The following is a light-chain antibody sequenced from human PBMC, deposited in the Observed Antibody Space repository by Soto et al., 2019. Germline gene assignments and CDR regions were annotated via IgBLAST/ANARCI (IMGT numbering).Light chain of an antibody. J-gene: IGKJ1*01. CDR3: QQYNSYSWT. V-gene: IGKV1-5*01. CDR1: QSISSW. Sequence: DIQMTKSPSTLSVSVGDRVTITCRASQSISSWLAWYQQKPGKAPKLLIYDASSLESGVPSRFSGSGSGTEFTLTISSLQPDDFATYYCQQYNSYSWTFGQGTKVDI. CDR2: DAS.